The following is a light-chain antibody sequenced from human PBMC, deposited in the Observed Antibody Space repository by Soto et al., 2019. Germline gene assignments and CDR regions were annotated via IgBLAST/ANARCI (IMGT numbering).Light chain of an antibody. J-gene: IGLJ1*01. CDR2: DVS. CDR1: SSDVGGYNS. CDR3: LSYTTTNTYV. V-gene: IGLV2-14*03. Sequence: QSVLTQPESVSGSPGQSITISCTGTSSDVGGYNSVSWYQHRPGKAPKLLIYDVSSRSSGVSSRFSGSKSDNTASLTISGFQAEDEADYYCLSYTTTNTYVFGSGTKVTVL.